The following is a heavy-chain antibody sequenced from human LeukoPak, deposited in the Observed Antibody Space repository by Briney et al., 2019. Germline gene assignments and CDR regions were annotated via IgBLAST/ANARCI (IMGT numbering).Heavy chain of an antibody. D-gene: IGHD2-15*01. CDR3: AKGGYCSGGSCYSGAFDI. J-gene: IGHJ3*02. CDR1: GFTFSSYA. CDR2: ISGSGGST. Sequence: GGSLRLSCAASGFTFSSYAMSWVRQAPGKGLEWVSAISGSGGSTYYADSVKGRFTIFRDNSKNTLYLQMNSLRAEDTAVYYCAKGGYCSGGSCYSGAFDIWGQGTMVTVSS. V-gene: IGHV3-23*01.